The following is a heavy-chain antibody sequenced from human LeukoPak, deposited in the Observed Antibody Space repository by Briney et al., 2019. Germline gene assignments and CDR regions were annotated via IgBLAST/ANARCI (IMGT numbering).Heavy chain of an antibody. CDR3: ARASYSYDINGWVPFDY. V-gene: IGHV4-61*02. CDR2: IYTSGST. J-gene: IGHJ4*02. Sequence: SETLSLTCTVSGNSISSGDNYWSWIRQPAGKGLEWIGRIYTSGSTNYSPSLKSRVTISGDTSKNQFSLRLSSVTAADTAAYYCARASYSYDINGWVPFDYWGQGTLVTVSS. D-gene: IGHD3-22*01. CDR1: GNSISSGDNY.